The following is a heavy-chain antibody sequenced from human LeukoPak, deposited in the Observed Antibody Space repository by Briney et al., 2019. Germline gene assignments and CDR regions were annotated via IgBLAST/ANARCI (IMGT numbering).Heavy chain of an antibody. CDR3: ARIYSGSYDSYSYYRDV. D-gene: IGHD1-26*01. CDR2: MNPNSGNT. CDR1: GYTFTSYD. J-gene: IGHJ6*03. V-gene: IGHV1-8*01. Sequence: GASVKVSCKASGYTFTSYDINWVRQATGQGLEWMGWMNPNSGNTGYAQKFQGRVTMTRNTSISTAYMELSSLRSEDTAVYYCARIYSGSYDSYSYYRDVWGKGTTVTVSS.